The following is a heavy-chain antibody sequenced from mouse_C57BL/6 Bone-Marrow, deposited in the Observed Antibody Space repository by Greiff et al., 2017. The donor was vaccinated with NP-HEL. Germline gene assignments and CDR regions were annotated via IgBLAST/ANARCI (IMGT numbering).Heavy chain of an antibody. D-gene: IGHD2-1*01. CDR2: INPSTGGT. CDR3: ARVPYGNSYYFDY. V-gene: IGHV1-42*01. Sequence: VQLQQSGPELVKPGASVKISCKASGYSFTGYYMNWVKQSPEESLEWIGEINPSTGGTTYNQKFKAKATLTVDKSSSTAYMQLKSLTSEDSAVYYCARVPYGNSYYFDYWGQGTTLTVSS. CDR1: GYSFTGYY. J-gene: IGHJ2*01.